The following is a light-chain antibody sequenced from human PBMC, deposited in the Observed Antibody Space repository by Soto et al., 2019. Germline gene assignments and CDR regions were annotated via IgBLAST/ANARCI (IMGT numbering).Light chain of an antibody. J-gene: IGKJ4*01. CDR1: QTVSNN. Sequence: ERVMTQSPATLSVSPGEKATLYCRASQTVSNNLAWYQQKPGQAPRLLIYFASTRATGIPARFSGSGSGTEFTLTISTLQSEDFAVYYCQQYNEWPLTFGGGTKVETK. V-gene: IGKV3-15*01. CDR2: FAS. CDR3: QQYNEWPLT.